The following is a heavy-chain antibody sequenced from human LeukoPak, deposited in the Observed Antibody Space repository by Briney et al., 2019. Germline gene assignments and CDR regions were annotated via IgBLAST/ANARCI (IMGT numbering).Heavy chain of an antibody. D-gene: IGHD5-12*01. J-gene: IGHJ6*03. V-gene: IGHV3-30*02. CDR2: IRYDGTKK. Sequence: GGSLRLSCAASGFTVSSDYMNWVRQAPGKGLEWVAFIRYDGTKKYYGDSVRGRFTISRDNPKNTVYLQMNSLRGEDTAVYYCAKDGPTGWLRNGYYYYFMDVWGKGTTVTISS. CDR3: AKDGPTGWLRNGYYYYFMDV. CDR1: GFTVSSDY.